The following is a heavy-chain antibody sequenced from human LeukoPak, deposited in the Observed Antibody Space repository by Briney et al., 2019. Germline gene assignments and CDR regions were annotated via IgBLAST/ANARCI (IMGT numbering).Heavy chain of an antibody. CDR3: ARDEIVVVPATRYYYYYYGMDV. V-gene: IGHV3-30*03. CDR2: ISYDGSNK. J-gene: IGHJ6*02. Sequence: PGGSLRLSCAASGFTFSSYSMNWVRQAPGKGLEWVAVISYDGSNKYYADSVKGRFTISRDNSKNTLYLQMNSLRAEDTAVYYCARDEIVVVPATRYYYYYYGMDVWGQGTTVTVSS. D-gene: IGHD2-2*01. CDR1: GFTFSSYS.